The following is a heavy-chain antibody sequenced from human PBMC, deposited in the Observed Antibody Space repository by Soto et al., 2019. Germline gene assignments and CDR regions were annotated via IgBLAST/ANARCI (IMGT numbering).Heavy chain of an antibody. Sequence: QVQLQQWGAGLLKPSETLSLTCAVYGGSFSGYYWSWIRQPPGKGLEWLGEITHSGSTNYNPCLKRRVPISLETSKNKGSLNPCSGPAADTPVYYCARASHPAVLVWGALKNRFDPWGPGTQVTLSP. J-gene: IGHJ5*02. V-gene: IGHV4-34*01. D-gene: IGHD3-10*01. CDR3: ARASHPAVLVWGALKNRFDP. CDR1: GGSFSGYY. CDR2: ITHSGST.